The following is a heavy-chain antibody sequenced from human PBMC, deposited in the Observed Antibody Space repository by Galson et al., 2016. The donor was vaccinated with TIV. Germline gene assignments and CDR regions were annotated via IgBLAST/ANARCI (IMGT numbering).Heavy chain of an antibody. J-gene: IGHJ4*02. CDR1: GFTFSTKS. CDR2: ISAGGGRT. Sequence: SLRLSCAASGFTFSTKSMSWVRQAPGKGLEWVSGISAGGGRTNYADSVKGRFTISRDNPKNTLYLQMSSLRAEDTAIYLCAKMDSSGFDYVRRFDFWGQGTLATVSS. D-gene: IGHD3-22*01. CDR3: AKMDSSGFDYVRRFDF. V-gene: IGHV3-23*01.